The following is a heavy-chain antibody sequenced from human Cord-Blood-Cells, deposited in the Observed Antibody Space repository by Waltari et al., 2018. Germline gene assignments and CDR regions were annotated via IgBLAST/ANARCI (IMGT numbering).Heavy chain of an antibody. CDR1: GGSFSGYY. D-gene: IGHD6-13*01. CDR3: ARVIAAFDY. V-gene: IGHV4-34*01. J-gene: IGHJ4*02. CDR2: INHSGST. Sequence: QVQLQQWGAGLLKPSETLSLTCAVYGGSFSGYYWSWIRQPPGKGLEWIGEINHSGSTSYNPSLRSRVTRSVDTSKNQCSLKLSSVTAADAAVYYCARVIAAFDYWGQGTLVTVSS.